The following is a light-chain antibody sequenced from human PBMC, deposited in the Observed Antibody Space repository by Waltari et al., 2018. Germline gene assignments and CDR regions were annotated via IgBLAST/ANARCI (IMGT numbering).Light chain of an antibody. J-gene: IGKJ1*01. V-gene: IGKV3-20*01. CDR2: GAS. CDR1: QSVSNNN. Sequence: EIVLNPSPGPLSLSPGEGATLPFRASQSVSNNNLAWYQHTPGQAPRLLIYGASSRPTGIPDRFSASGSGTDFTLTISRLEPGDFAMYYCQQYGTSPGTFGQGTKVEIK. CDR3: QQYGTSPGT.